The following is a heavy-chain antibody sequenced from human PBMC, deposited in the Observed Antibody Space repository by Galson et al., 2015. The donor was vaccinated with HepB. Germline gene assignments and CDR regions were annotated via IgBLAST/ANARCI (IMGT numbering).Heavy chain of an antibody. V-gene: IGHV1-46*01. Sequence: SVKVSCKASGYTFTSYYMHWVRQAPGQGLEWMGIINPSGGSTSYAQKFQGRVTMTRDTSTSTVYMELSSLRSEDTAVYYCARDPRGDYGDHGAFDYWGQGTLVTVSS. D-gene: IGHD4-17*01. J-gene: IGHJ4*02. CDR3: ARDPRGDYGDHGAFDY. CDR1: GYTFTSYY. CDR2: INPSGGST.